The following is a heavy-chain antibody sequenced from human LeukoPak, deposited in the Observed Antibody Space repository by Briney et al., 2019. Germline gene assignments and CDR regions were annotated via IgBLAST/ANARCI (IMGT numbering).Heavy chain of an antibody. CDR2: IDPGGIST. D-gene: IGHD1-26*01. CDR3: VYSGNYRFDY. Sequence: GGSLRLSCAASGFTFNNYWMHWVRQARGKGLEWVSRIDPGGISTTYADSVKGRFTISRDNAKNTLYLQMNSLRAEDTAVYYCVYSGNYRFDYWGQGTLVTVSS. V-gene: IGHV3-74*01. CDR1: GFTFNNYW. J-gene: IGHJ4*02.